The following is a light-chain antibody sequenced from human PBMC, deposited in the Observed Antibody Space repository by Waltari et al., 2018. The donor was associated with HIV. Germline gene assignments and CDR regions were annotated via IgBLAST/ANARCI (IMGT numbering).Light chain of an antibody. Sequence: EIVLTQSPGTLSLSPGARATLSCRASQSVAVNALAWYQHKPGQAPRLLIFGASSRVTGIPDRFSGSWSGTDFSLTISRLQPEDFAVYYCQQYGSARRTFGGGTKVESK. CDR1: QSVAVNA. CDR2: GAS. V-gene: IGKV3-20*01. J-gene: IGKJ4*01. CDR3: QQYGSARRT.